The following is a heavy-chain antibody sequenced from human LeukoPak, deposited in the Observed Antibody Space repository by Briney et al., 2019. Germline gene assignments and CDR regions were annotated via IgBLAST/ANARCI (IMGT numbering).Heavy chain of an antibody. CDR2: ISSSSTTI. Sequence: GGSLRLSCAASGFTLSHFGMNWFRQAPGKGLEWISYISSSSTTIYYADSVKGRFAISRDNAKNSLSLQMNSLRAEDTAVYYCARNDYDFWSGYHYWGQGTLVTVSS. D-gene: IGHD3-3*01. CDR1: GFTLSHFG. V-gene: IGHV3-48*04. J-gene: IGHJ4*02. CDR3: ARNDYDFWSGYHY.